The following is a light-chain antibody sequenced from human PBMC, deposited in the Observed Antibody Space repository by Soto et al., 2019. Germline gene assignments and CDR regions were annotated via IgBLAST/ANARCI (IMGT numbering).Light chain of an antibody. J-gene: IGLJ1*01. Sequence: QSVLTQPPSASGSPGQSVTISCTGTSSDVGGYNYVSWYQQHPGKAPKVVIYEVSKRPSGVPDRFSGSKSGNTASLTVSGLQAEDEADYYCTSYVGGNNHYVFGTGTKVPS. CDR2: EVS. CDR3: TSYVGGNNHYV. V-gene: IGLV2-8*01. CDR1: SSDVGGYNY.